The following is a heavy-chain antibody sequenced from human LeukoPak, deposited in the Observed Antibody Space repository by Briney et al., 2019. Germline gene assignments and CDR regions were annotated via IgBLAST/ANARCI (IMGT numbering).Heavy chain of an antibody. CDR1: GFTFSSYG. Sequence: PGGSLRLSCAASGFTFSSYGMHWVRQAPGKGLEWVAVISYDGSNKYYADSVKGRFTISRDNSKNTLYLQMNSLRAEDTAVYYCAKDRNPYGSESYFDYWGQGTLVTVSS. V-gene: IGHV3-30*18. J-gene: IGHJ4*02. CDR2: ISYDGSNK. D-gene: IGHD3-10*01. CDR3: AKDRNPYGSESYFDY.